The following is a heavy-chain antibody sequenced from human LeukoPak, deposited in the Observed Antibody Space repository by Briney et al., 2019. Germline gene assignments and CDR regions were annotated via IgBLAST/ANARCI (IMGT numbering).Heavy chain of an antibody. CDR3: ARVLSYGYNYFDY. CDR1: GGSISSYY. CDR2: IYYSGST. D-gene: IGHD5-18*01. J-gene: IGHJ4*02. V-gene: IGHV4-59*12. Sequence: SEILSLTCTVSGGSISSYYWSWIRQPPGKGLEWIGYIYYSGSTNYNPSLKSRVTISVDTSKNQFSLKLSSVTAADTAVYYCARVLSYGYNYFDYWGQGTLVTVSS.